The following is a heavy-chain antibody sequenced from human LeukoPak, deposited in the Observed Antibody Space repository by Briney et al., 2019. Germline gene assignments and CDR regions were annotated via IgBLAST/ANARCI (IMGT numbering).Heavy chain of an antibody. J-gene: IGHJ3*02. D-gene: IGHD1-26*01. V-gene: IGHV3-66*01. Sequence: GGSLRLSCAASGYTGSGNYMSWGRQAPGEGLEWVSVIYSSSSTYYADSVKGRFTLSRDNSKNTMYLQMNSLRAEDTAVYYCARGKAGATYDAFDIWGQGTMVTVSS. CDR2: IYSSSST. CDR3: ARGKAGATYDAFDI. CDR1: GYTGSGNY.